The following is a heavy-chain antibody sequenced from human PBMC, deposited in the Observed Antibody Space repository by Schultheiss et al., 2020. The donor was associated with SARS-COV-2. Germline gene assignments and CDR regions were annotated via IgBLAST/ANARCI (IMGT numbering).Heavy chain of an antibody. CDR2: IYHSGST. CDR3: ARGLWNYPTFDY. J-gene: IGHJ4*02. V-gene: IGHV4-30-2*01. CDR1: GGSISSSSYY. Sequence: SETLSLTCTVSGGSISSSSYYWSWIRQPPGKGLEWIGYIYHSGSTYYNPSLKSRVTISVDTSKNQFSLKLSSVTAADTAVYYCARGLWNYPTFDYWGQGTLVTVSS. D-gene: IGHD1-7*01.